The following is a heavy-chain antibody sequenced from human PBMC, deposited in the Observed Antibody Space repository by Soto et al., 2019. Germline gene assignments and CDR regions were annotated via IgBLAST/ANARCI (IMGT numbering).Heavy chain of an antibody. CDR3: ARDPISGYLFEHPDY. D-gene: IGHD3-22*01. V-gene: IGHV3-21*01. Sequence: GGSLRLSCAASGFTFSSYSMNWVRQAPGKGLEWVSSISSSSSYIYYADSVKGRFTISRDNAKNSLYLQMNSLRAEDTAVYYCARDPISGYLFEHPDYWGQGTLVTVSS. J-gene: IGHJ4*02. CDR2: ISSSSSYI. CDR1: GFTFSSYS.